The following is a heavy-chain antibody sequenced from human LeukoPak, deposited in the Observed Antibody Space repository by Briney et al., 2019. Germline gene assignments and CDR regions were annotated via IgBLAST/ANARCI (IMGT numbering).Heavy chain of an antibody. CDR3: ARGLGYDFWSGYYWYFDY. V-gene: IGHV4-34*01. CDR1: GGSFSDYY. D-gene: IGHD3-3*01. Sequence: PSETLSLTCAVYGGSFSDYYWSWLRQPPGKGLEWIGEINHSGSTNYNPSLKSRVTISVDTSKNQFSLKLSSVTAADTAVYYCARGLGYDFWSGYYWYFDYWGQGTLVTVSS. CDR2: INHSGST. J-gene: IGHJ4*02.